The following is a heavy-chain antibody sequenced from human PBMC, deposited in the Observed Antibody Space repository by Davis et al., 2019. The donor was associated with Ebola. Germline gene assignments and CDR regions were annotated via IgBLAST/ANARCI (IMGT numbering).Heavy chain of an antibody. J-gene: IGHJ4*02. V-gene: IGHV1-46*01. CDR1: GYTFTNYY. Sequence: ASVKVSCKASGYTFTNYYMHWVRQAPGQGLEWMGMINPNDGRTIYAQKFHGRVTMTEDTSTHTAYMELRGLRSEDTAVYYCTIGGTTGGFDYWGQGTLVTVSS. CDR2: INPNDGRT. D-gene: IGHD1-14*01. CDR3: TIGGTTGGFDY.